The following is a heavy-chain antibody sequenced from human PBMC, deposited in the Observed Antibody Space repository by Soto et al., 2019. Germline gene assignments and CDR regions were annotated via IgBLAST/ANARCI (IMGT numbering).Heavy chain of an antibody. V-gene: IGHV3-53*01. D-gene: IGHD6-13*01. J-gene: IGHJ3*02. CDR3: ATSVIPAGDTGVHALDI. CDR1: AFTGSNKH. Sequence: EVQLVESGGGLIQPGGSLRLSCAASAFTGSNKHMTWDRQAPGKGLVWVSTLYSGGTIYYADSVEGRFTISRDNSRNTRQLQMDSLRAEDTAVYFCATSVIPAGDTGVHALDIWGQGTMVTVAS. CDR2: LYSGGTI.